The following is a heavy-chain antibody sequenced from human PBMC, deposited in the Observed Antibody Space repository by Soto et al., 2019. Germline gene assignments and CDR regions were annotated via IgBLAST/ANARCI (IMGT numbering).Heavy chain of an antibody. CDR3: ARDLAGTTGGMDV. V-gene: IGHV1-18*01. CDR2: VSTFHGDT. J-gene: IGHJ6*02. D-gene: IGHD6-13*01. CDR1: GYSFTDDG. Sequence: QPQLVQSGGEGRKPGASVTVSCKASGYSFTDDGISWVRQAPGQGLEWMGWVSTFHGDTNSAQNFRDRLTLTTDASTTTAFLELRRLTSADTAVYYCARDLAGTTGGMDVWGQGTTVYVSS.